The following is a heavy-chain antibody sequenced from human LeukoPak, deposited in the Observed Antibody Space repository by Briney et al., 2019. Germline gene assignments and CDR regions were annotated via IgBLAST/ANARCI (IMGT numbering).Heavy chain of an antibody. CDR2: IKRDGSEK. D-gene: IGHD2-15*01. V-gene: IGHV3-7*01. J-gene: IGHJ5*01. Sequence: GGSLRLSCAASGFTFSDYWMTWVRQAPGKGLEWVANIKRDGSEKYYVDFLKGRFTISRDNAKNSLYLQMNSLRVEDTAVYYCVRALVAAATPGAWFDSWGQGTLVTVSS. CDR3: VRALVAAATPGAWFDS. CDR1: GFTFSDYW.